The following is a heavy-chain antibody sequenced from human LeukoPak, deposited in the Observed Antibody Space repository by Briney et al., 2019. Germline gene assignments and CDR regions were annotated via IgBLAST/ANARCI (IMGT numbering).Heavy chain of an antibody. CDR1: GGSISSSSYY. CDR3: ARADYYGSGSYFW. CDR2: IYYSGST. V-gene: IGHV4-39*07. D-gene: IGHD3-10*01. Sequence: PSETLSLTCTVSGGSISSSSYYWGWIRQPPGKGLEWIGSIYYSGSTYYNPSLKSRVTISVDTSKNQFSLKLSSVTAADTAVYYCARADYYGSGSYFWWGQGTLVTVSS. J-gene: IGHJ4*02.